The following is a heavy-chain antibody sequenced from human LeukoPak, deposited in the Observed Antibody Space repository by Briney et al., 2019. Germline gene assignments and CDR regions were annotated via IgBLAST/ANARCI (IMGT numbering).Heavy chain of an antibody. D-gene: IGHD3-10*01. CDR1: GFTVSSNY. CDR3: ARSPGLRGPTPFFY. V-gene: IGHV3-66*01. CDR2: IYSGGST. Sequence: GGSLRLSCAASGFTVSSNYMSWVRQAPGKGLEWVSVIYSGGSTYYADSVKGRFTISRDNSKNTLYLQMNSLRAEDTAVYYCARSPGLRGPTPFFYWGQGTLVTVSS. J-gene: IGHJ4*02.